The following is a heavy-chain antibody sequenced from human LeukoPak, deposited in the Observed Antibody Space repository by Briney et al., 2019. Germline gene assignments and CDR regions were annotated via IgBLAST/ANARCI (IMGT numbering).Heavy chain of an antibody. J-gene: IGHJ4*02. CDR3: ARNYDYVWGSNDY. CDR2: IYTSGTT. Sequence: PSETLSLTCTVYGGSISSYYWSWVRQPAGKGMEWIGRIYTSGTTNYNPSLKSRVTMSVDTSKNQFSLKLSSVTAADTAVYYCARNYDYVWGSNDYWGQGTLVTVSS. CDR1: GGSISSYY. D-gene: IGHD3-16*01. V-gene: IGHV4-4*07.